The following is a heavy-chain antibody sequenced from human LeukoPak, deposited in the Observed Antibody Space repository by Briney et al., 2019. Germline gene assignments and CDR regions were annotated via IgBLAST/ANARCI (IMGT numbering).Heavy chain of an antibody. CDR3: SSMGPLDY. CDR1: RFNFDDHV. Sequence: PGGSLRLSCAASRFNFDDHVMHWVRQAPGKGLEWVSLISGDGLGTYYADSVKGRFTISRDNSKNSLYLQINSLRPEDTALYFFSSMGPLDYWGQGTLVSVSS. D-gene: IGHD2-8*01. CDR2: ISGDGLGT. J-gene: IGHJ4*02. V-gene: IGHV3-43*02.